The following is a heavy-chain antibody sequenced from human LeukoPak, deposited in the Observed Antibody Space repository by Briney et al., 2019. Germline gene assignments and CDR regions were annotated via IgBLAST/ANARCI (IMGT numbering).Heavy chain of an antibody. CDR1: GFTFSSYS. Sequence: GGSLRLSCAASGFTFSSYSMNWVRQAPGKGLEWVSSISSSSSYIHYADSVKGRFTISRDNAKNSLYLQMNSLRAEDTAVYYCARGVGRNIVVVVAADRPFDYWGQGTLVTVSS. D-gene: IGHD2-15*01. V-gene: IGHV3-21*01. J-gene: IGHJ4*02. CDR2: ISSSSSYI. CDR3: ARGVGRNIVVVVAADRPFDY.